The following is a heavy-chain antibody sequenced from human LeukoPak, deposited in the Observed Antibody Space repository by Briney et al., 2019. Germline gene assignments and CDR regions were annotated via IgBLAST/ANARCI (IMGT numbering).Heavy chain of an antibody. CDR3: ARARYSYAAGAFDI. J-gene: IGHJ3*02. CDR1: GFTFSRYS. Sequence: GSLRLSCAASGFTFSRYSMNWVRQAPGKGLGWVSSISSSSSYIYYADSVKGRFTISRDNAKNSLYLQMNSLRAEDTAVYYCARARYSYAAGAFDIWGQGTMVTVSS. V-gene: IGHV3-21*01. D-gene: IGHD5-18*01. CDR2: ISSSSSYI.